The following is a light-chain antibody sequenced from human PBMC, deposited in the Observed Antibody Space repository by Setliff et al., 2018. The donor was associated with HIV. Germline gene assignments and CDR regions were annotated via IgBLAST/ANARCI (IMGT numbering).Light chain of an antibody. CDR2: SFT. CDR3: QSYDSSLCGYV. Sequence: QSGLTQPPSVSGAPGQRVTISCTGSSSNIGAGFDVHWYQQFPGTAPKLLIYSFTNRPSGVPDRFSGSKSGTSASLAIAGLQAEDEADYYCQSYDSSLCGYVFGTGTKVTVL. V-gene: IGLV1-40*01. J-gene: IGLJ1*01. CDR1: SSNIGAGFD.